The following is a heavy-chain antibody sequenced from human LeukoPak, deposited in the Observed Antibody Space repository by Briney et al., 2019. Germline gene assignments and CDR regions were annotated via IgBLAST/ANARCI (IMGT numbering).Heavy chain of an antibody. Sequence: ASVKVSCKASGYTFTDYYVHWVRQAPGRGLDWMGWINPNSGGTNYAQKFQGRVTMTRDTSISTAYMELSSLTPDDTAVYYCARAGGGLDYWGQGTLVTVSS. CDR3: ARAGGGLDY. D-gene: IGHD3-16*01. J-gene: IGHJ4*02. V-gene: IGHV1-2*02. CDR1: GYTFTDYY. CDR2: INPNSGGT.